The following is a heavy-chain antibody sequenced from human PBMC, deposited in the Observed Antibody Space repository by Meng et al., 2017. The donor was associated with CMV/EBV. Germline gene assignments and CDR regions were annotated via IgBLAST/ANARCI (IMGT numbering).Heavy chain of an antibody. CDR3: ARAVPARSWGNWFDP. CDR2: MNPNSGNT. V-gene: IGHV1-8*03. D-gene: IGHD2-2*01. Sequence: ASVKVSCKASGYTFTSYDINWVRQATGQGLEWMGWMNPNSGNTGYAQKFQGRVTITRNTSISTAYMELSSLSSEDTAVYYCARAVPARSWGNWFDPWGQGTLVTVSS. CDR1: GYTFTSYD. J-gene: IGHJ5*02.